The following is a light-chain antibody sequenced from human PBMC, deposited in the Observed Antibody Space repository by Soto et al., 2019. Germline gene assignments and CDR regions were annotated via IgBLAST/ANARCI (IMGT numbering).Light chain of an antibody. V-gene: IGLV2-23*01. CDR3: CSNAAGSTYV. Sequence: SALTQPASVSGSPGQSITISCTGTSSDVGSRNLVSWYQQYPGKAPKVIIFEASKRPSGVSNRFSGSKSGNTASLTISGLQVEDEADYYCCSNAAGSTYVFGSGTKLTVL. CDR1: SSDVGSRNL. CDR2: EAS. J-gene: IGLJ1*01.